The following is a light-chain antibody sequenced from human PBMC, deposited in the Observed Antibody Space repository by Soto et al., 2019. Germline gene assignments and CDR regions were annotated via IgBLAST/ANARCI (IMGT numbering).Light chain of an antibody. J-gene: IGKJ1*01. V-gene: IGKV1-5*01. CDR1: QSISSW. CDR3: QQYYSYPRT. Sequence: DIQMTQSPSTLSASVGDRFTITCRASQSISSWLAWYQQKPGKAPKLLIYAASTLQSGVPSRFSGSGSGTDFTLTISCLQSEDFATYYCQQYYSYPRTFGQGTKVDIK. CDR2: AAS.